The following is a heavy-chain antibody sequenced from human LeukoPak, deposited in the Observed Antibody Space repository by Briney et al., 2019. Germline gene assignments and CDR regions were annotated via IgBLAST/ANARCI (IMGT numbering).Heavy chain of an antibody. V-gene: IGHV4-39*07. Sequence: PSETLSLTCTVSGGSVSTSDYYWGWIRQSPVKGLEWIGDVFYTGKTNYNPSLRGRATISIDTSKNQFSLKMTYVTAADSAVYYCARVFDSWGQGTLVTVSS. J-gene: IGHJ4*02. CDR1: GGSVSTSDYY. CDR3: ARVFDS. CDR2: VFYTGKT.